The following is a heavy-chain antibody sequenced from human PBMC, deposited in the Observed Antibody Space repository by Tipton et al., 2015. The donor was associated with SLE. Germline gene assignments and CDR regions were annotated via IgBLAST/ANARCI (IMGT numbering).Heavy chain of an antibody. J-gene: IGHJ4*02. D-gene: IGHD6-13*01. Sequence: TMSLTCAVSGGSISSGGYSWSWIRQPPGKGLEWIGYIYTSGSTYYNPSLKSRVTISVDTSKNQFSLKLSSVTAADTAVYYCARERGSSSWYDYWGQGTLVTVSS. V-gene: IGHV4-30-2*05. CDR1: GGSISSGGYS. CDR2: IYTSGST. CDR3: ARERGSSSWYDY.